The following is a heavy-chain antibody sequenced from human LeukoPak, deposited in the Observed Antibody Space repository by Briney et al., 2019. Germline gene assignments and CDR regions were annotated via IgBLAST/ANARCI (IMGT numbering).Heavy chain of an antibody. D-gene: IGHD3-10*01. V-gene: IGHV4-59*01. CDR3: ARGVLLWFGDRAFDI. J-gene: IGHJ3*02. CDR2: IYYSGST. CDR1: GGSISSYY. Sequence: PSETLSLTCTVSGGSISSYYWSWIRQPPGKGLEWIGYIYYSGSTNCNPSLKSRVTISVDTSKNQFSLKLSSVTAADTAVYYCARGVLLWFGDRAFDIWGQGTMVTVSS.